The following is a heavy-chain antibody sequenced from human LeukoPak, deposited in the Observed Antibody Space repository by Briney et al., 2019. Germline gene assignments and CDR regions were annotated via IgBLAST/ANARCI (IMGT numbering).Heavy chain of an antibody. V-gene: IGHV6-1*01. CDR3: ARDRGNLRYRYANFDY. D-gene: IGHD5-18*01. CDR2: TYYRSKWYN. J-gene: IGHJ4*02. Sequence: SQTLSLTCAISGDSVSSNSAAWNWIRQSPSIGLEWLGRTYYRSKWYNDYAVSVKSRITNNPDTSKNQFSLQLDSVTPEDTAVYYCARDRGNLRYRYANFDYWGQGTLVTVSS. CDR1: GDSVSSNSAA.